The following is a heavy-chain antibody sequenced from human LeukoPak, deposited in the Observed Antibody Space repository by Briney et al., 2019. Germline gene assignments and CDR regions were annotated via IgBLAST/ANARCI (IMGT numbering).Heavy chain of an antibody. Sequence: PGGSLRLSCAASGFTFSSYAMSWVRQAPGKGLEWVSYISSSGSTIYYADSVKGRFTISRDNAKNSLYLQMNSLRAEDTAVYYRARERRESGYDYWGQGTLVTVSS. D-gene: IGHD3-3*01. CDR3: ARERRESGYDY. J-gene: IGHJ4*02. CDR2: ISSSGSTI. V-gene: IGHV3-48*04. CDR1: GFTFSSYA.